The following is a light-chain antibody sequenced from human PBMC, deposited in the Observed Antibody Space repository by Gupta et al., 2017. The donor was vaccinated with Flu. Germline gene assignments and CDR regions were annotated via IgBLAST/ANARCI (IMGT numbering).Light chain of an antibody. V-gene: IGKV6-21*01. CDR1: QNISRN. J-gene: IGKJ3*01. CDR2: DAS. CDR3: QQSDTLPGT. Sequence: PDLQSVTPKEKVTITCRASQNISRNLHWYQQRPHQSLKVVIKDASQTVTGVPARFSGSGSGTDFTLTINSLEAEDAATYYCQQSDTLPGTFGPGTKVDIK.